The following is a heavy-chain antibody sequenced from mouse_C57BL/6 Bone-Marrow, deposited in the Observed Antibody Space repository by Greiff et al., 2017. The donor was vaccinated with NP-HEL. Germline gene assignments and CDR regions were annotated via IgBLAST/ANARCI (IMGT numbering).Heavy chain of an antibody. J-gene: IGHJ2*01. V-gene: IGHV1-76*01. CDR2: IYPGSGNT. Sequence: QVQLQQSGAELVRPGASVKLSCKASGYTFTDYYINWVKQRPGQGLEWIARIYPGSGNTYYNEKFKGKATLTAEKSSSTAYMQLSSLTSEDSAVYFCARDHYGSYYFDYWGQGTTLTVSS. CDR3: ARDHYGSYYFDY. D-gene: IGHD1-1*01. CDR1: GYTFTDYY.